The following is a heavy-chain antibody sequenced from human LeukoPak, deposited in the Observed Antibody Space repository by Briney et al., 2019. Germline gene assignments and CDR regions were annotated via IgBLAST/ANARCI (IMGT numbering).Heavy chain of an antibody. CDR2: ISYDGSNK. J-gene: IGHJ4*02. Sequence: GGSLRLSCAASGFTFSSYGMHWVRQAPGKGLEWVAVISYDGSNKYYADSVKGRFTISRDNSKNTLYLQMSSLRAEDTAVYYCAKGSIAALMQSRATWTFDYWGQGTLVTVSS. D-gene: IGHD6-6*01. CDR1: GFTFSSYG. V-gene: IGHV3-30*18. CDR3: AKGSIAALMQSRATWTFDY.